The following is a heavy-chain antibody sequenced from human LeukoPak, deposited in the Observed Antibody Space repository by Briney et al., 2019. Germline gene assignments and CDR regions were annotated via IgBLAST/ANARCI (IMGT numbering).Heavy chain of an antibody. Sequence: PGGSLRLSCAASGFTFSTYWMSWVRQAPGKGLEWVGNINQDGSDIYYVDSVKGRFTISRDNAKNSLSLQMNSLRADDTAVYYCARDYKYAFDNWGQGTLVTVSS. J-gene: IGHJ4*02. V-gene: IGHV3-7*01. CDR1: GFTFSTYW. CDR3: ARDYKYAFDN. CDR2: INQDGSDI. D-gene: IGHD5-24*01.